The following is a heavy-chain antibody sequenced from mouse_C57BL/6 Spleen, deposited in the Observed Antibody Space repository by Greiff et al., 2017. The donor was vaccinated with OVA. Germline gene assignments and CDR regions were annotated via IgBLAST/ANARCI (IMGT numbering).Heavy chain of an antibody. CDR1: GSTFSDYG. CDR3: APYAMDY. V-gene: IGHV5-17*01. Sequence: EVKLVESGGGLVKPGGSLKLSCAASGSTFSDYGMHWVRQAPEKGLEWVAYISSGSSTIYYADTVKGRFTISRDNAKNTLFLQMTSLRSEDTAMYYCAPYAMDYWGQGTSVTVSS. J-gene: IGHJ4*01. CDR2: ISSGSSTI.